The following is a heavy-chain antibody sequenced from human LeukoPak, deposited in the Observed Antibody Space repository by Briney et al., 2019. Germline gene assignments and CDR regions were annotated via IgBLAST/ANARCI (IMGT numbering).Heavy chain of an antibody. CDR2: IRYDGSNK. CDR1: GFTFSSYG. V-gene: IGHV3-30*02. Sequence: GGSLRLSCAASGFTFSSYGMHWVRQAPGKGLEWVAFIRYDGSNKYYADSVKGRFTISRDDSKNTLYLQMNSLKIEDTAVYYCSTTDSGSYWGQGTLVTVSS. D-gene: IGHD1-26*01. CDR3: STTDSGSY. J-gene: IGHJ4*02.